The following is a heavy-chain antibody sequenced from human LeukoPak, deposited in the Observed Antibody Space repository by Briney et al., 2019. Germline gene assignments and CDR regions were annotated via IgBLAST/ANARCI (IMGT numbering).Heavy chain of an antibody. Sequence: GGSLGLSCAASGFTFSSYALPGFRRAPARGLEWVAVISYDGSNKYYADSVKGRFTISRDNSKNTLYLQMNSLRAEDTAVYYCASWAYYPSFDYWGQGTLVTVSS. CDR1: GFTFSSYA. CDR3: ASWAYYPSFDY. J-gene: IGHJ4*02. CDR2: ISYDGSNK. D-gene: IGHD3-22*01. V-gene: IGHV3-30-3*01.